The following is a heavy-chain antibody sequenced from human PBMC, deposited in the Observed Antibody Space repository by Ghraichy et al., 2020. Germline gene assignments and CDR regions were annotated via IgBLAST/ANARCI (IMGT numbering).Heavy chain of an antibody. V-gene: IGHV3-7*03. CDR1: GFTFTNYY. CDR3: ARDGEMTTVTTGCDY. CDR2: LKADGSDK. D-gene: IGHD4-11*01. Sequence: GGSLRLSCAASGFTFTNYYMTWVRQAPGKGLEWVANLKADGSDKFYLYSVKGRFTISRDNAKNSLYLQMNILRAEDTAVYYCARDGEMTTVTTGCDYWGQVTLVTVSP. J-gene: IGHJ4*02.